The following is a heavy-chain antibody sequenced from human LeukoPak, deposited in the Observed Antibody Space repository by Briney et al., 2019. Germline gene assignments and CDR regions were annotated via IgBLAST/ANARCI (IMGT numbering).Heavy chain of an antibody. CDR3: ARNEYYDSNGFLFDY. Sequence: VGSLSLSCAASGFTFSSYSMNWVRQAPGKGLEWVSSISSSSSFIYYADSVKGRFTISRANAKNSLSLQMNSLRAEDTAVYYCARNEYYDSNGFLFDYWVQATIVTVPS. V-gene: IGHV3-21*01. J-gene: IGHJ4*02. CDR2: ISSSSSFI. CDR1: GFTFSSYS. D-gene: IGHD3-22*01.